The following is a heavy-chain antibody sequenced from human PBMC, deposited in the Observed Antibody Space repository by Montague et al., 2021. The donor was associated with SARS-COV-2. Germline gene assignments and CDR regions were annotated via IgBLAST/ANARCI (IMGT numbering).Heavy chain of an antibody. CDR3: AREDRWNWFDL. D-gene: IGHD5-24*01. V-gene: IGHV4-59*01. J-gene: IGHJ5*02. Sequence: SETLSLTCTVSGGSINSSFWSCIQQPPGKGLEWMGYIYYRGGTNYNPSHETRVTISVDPSKNQLSLKLISVTAADTAVYYCAREDRWNWFDLWGQGTLVIVSS. CDR2: IYYRGGT. CDR1: GGSINSSF.